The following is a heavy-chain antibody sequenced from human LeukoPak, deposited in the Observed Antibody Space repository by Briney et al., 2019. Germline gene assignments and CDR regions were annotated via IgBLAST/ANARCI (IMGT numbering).Heavy chain of an antibody. CDR3: ARTGHSYGSWWFDP. D-gene: IGHD5-18*01. CDR2: IINGGGST. V-gene: IGHV3-23*01. CDR1: GFTFSSYA. Sequence: GGSLRLSCEVSGFTFSSYAMSWVRQAPGKGLEWVSGIINGGGSTYYADSVKGRFTISRDNSKNTLYLQMNSLRAEDTAVYYCARTGHSYGSWWFDPWGPGTLVIVS. J-gene: IGHJ5*02.